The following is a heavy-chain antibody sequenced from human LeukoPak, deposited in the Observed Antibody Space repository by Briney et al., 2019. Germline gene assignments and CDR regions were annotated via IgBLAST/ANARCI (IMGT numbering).Heavy chain of an antibody. CDR2: INPSSGGT. J-gene: IGHJ5*02. V-gene: IGHV1-2*02. CDR3: ARNPRRTSYFELYWFDP. D-gene: IGHD3-9*01. Sequence: GASVKVSCKASGYTFTDYYMHWVRQAPGQGLEWMGWINPSSGGTNYAQKFQGRVTVTRDTSISTAYMELRSLRSDDTAVYYCARNPRRTSYFELYWFDPWGQGTLVTVSS. CDR1: GYTFTDYY.